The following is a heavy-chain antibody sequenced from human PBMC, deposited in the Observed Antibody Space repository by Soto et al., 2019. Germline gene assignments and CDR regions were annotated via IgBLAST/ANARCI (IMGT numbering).Heavy chain of an antibody. CDR1: GYTFTSYY. CDR2: INPSGGST. CDR3: ARDRGGDCLFI. V-gene: IGHV1-46*01. D-gene: IGHD2-21*02. J-gene: IGHJ4*02. Sequence: ASVKVSCKASGYTFTSYYMHWVRQAPGQGLEWMGIINPSGGSTSYAQKFQGRVTMTRDTSTSTVYMELSSPRSEDTAVYYCARDRGGDCLFIWGQGTLVTVSS.